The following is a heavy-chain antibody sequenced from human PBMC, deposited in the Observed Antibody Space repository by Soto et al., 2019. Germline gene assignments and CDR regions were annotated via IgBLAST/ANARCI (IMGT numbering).Heavy chain of an antibody. CDR1: GFTFSSYD. CDR3: ARAPQDCSSTSCYVSYYMDV. Sequence: GGSLRLSCAASGFTFSSYDMHWVRQATGKGLEWVSAIGTAGDTYYPGSVKGRFTISRENAKNSLYLQMNSLRAGDTAVYYCARAPQDCSSTSCYVSYYMDVWGKGTTVTVSS. D-gene: IGHD2-2*01. V-gene: IGHV3-13*01. J-gene: IGHJ6*03. CDR2: IGTAGDT.